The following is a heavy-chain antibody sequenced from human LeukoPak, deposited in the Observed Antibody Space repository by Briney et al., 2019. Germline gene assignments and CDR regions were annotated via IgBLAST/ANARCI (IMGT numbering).Heavy chain of an antibody. V-gene: IGHV4-39*01. Sequence: SETLSLTCTVSGGSISSSSYYWGWIRQPPGKGLEWIGSIYYSGSTYYNPSLKSRVTISVDTSKNQFSLKLSSVTAADTAVYYRARQGDGYNSRGGGGVDDYFDYWGQGTLVTVSS. CDR3: ARQGDGYNSRGGGGVDDYFDY. D-gene: IGHD5-24*01. CDR2: IYYSGST. CDR1: GGSISSSSYY. J-gene: IGHJ4*02.